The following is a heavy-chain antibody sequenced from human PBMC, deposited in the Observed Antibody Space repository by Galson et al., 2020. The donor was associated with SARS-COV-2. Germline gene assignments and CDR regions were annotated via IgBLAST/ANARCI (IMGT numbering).Heavy chain of an antibody. J-gene: IGHJ5*02. V-gene: IGHV3-30*04. CDR2: ISYDGSNK. D-gene: IGHD6-13*01. CDR1: GFTFSSYA. Sequence: GGSLRLSCAASGFTFSSYAMHWVRQAPGKGLEWVAVISYDGSNKYYADSVKGRFTISRDNSKNTLYLQMNSLRAEDTAVYYCARGIAAAGLVLDPWGQGTLVTVSS. CDR3: ARGIAAAGLVLDP.